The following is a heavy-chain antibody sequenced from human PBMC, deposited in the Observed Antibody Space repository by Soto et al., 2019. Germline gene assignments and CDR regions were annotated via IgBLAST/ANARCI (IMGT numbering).Heavy chain of an antibody. J-gene: IGHJ4*02. CDR3: ARMYYDALTGLPYTFDY. Sequence: QVTLKDAGPTLLKPTQTLTLTCTFSGFSLSTSGMGVGWIRQPPGKALEWLALIYWDDDRRPSPSLKSRLTNTKETSKNQVVLTMTNMVPVDTATYYCARMYYDALTGLPYTFDYWGQLTLVNVSS. CDR2: IYWDDDR. V-gene: IGHV2-5*02. CDR1: GFSLSTSGMG. D-gene: IGHD3-9*01.